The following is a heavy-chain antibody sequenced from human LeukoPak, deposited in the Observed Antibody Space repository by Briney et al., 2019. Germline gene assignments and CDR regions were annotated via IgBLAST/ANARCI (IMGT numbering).Heavy chain of an antibody. Sequence: GGSLRLSCAASGFTFTTYWMHWVRQAPGKGLVWVSHINSDGSITSYADSVRGRFTISRDNSKNTLYLQKNSLRADDTAIYYCAKSMTLQWRGFFDLWGRGTHVTVSS. CDR3: AKSMTLQWRGFFDL. CDR2: INSDGSIT. CDR1: GFTFTTYW. V-gene: IGHV3-74*01. D-gene: IGHD6-19*01. J-gene: IGHJ2*01.